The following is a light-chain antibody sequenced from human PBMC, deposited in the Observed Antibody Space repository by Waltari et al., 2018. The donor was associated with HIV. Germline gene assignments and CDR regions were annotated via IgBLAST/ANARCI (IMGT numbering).Light chain of an antibody. CDR3: SSYVNGDTLV. CDR2: DSE. J-gene: IGLJ2*01. Sequence: QSALTQPASVSASLGQSTTISCTPRSRDIGLHSSIPWYQCQPDKAPQLVIYDSESRPSGIPFRFSGSLSDNTASLTISGLQADDEADYYCSSYVNGDTLVFGGGTKVTVL. CDR1: SRDIGLHSS. V-gene: IGLV2-14*01.